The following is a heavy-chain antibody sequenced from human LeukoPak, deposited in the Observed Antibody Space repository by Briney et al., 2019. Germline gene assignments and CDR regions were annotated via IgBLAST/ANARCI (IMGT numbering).Heavy chain of an antibody. CDR2: IYPGDSDT. V-gene: IGHV5-51*01. CDR1: EYTFTNSW. J-gene: IGHJ4*02. D-gene: IGHD3-3*01. CDR3: ARSANYDFWSGYPIIDY. Sequence: GESLKISCKGFEYTFTNSWIDWVRQMPGKGLEWMGIIYPGDSDTRYSPSFQGQVTISADKSISTAYLQWSSLKASDTAMYYCARSANYDFWSGYPIIDYWGQGTLVTVSS.